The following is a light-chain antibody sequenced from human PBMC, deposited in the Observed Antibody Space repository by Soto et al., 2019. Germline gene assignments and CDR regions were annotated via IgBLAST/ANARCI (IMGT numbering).Light chain of an antibody. J-gene: IGLJ1*01. V-gene: IGLV1-44*01. CDR2: SDN. CDR1: SSNIGSNT. Sequence: QSVLTQPPSASGTPGQRVTISCYGSSSNIGSNTVNWYQQLPGTAPRLLIYSDNQRPSGVPDRFSGSKSDTSASLAISGLQSEDEADYYCAAWDDSLNGHVFGTGTKVTVL. CDR3: AAWDDSLNGHV.